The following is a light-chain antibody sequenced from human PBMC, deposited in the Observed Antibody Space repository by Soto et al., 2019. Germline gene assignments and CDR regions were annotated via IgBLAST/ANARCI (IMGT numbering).Light chain of an antibody. J-gene: IGKJ5*01. CDR3: QQLNDYPIT. Sequence: IQLTQSPSSLSASAGDRVTITCRASQGISSYLAWYQQKPGKAPKLLIYAASTVQSGVPSRFSGSGSGTDFTLTISSLHPEDFATYYCQQLNDYPITFGQGTRLEIK. V-gene: IGKV1-9*01. CDR1: QGISSY. CDR2: AAS.